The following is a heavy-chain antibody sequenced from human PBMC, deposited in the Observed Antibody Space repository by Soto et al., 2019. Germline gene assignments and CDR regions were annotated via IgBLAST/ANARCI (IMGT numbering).Heavy chain of an antibody. CDR3: ARLLRYFDWLGQEGYFDY. CDR1: GGSISSYY. D-gene: IGHD3-9*01. V-gene: IGHV4-59*01. Sequence: SETLSLTCTVSGGSISSYYWSWIRQPPGKGLEWIGYIYYSGSTNYNPSLESRVTISVDTSKNQFSLKLSSVTAADTAVYYCARLLRYFDWLGQEGYFDYWGQGTLVTVSS. J-gene: IGHJ4*02. CDR2: IYYSGST.